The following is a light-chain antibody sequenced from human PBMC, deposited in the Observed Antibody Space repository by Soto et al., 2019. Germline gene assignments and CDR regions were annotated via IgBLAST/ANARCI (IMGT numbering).Light chain of an antibody. V-gene: IGLV2-14*01. Sequence: QSALPQPAAVSGSPGQSITISFTGTSSDVGGYNYVSWYQQHSGKGPKLMIYEVNDRPSGVSNRFSGSKSGNTASLTISGLQPEDEADYYCSSYTIRSTYVFGTGTKLTVL. CDR2: EVN. CDR1: SSDVGGYNY. J-gene: IGLJ1*01. CDR3: SSYTIRSTYV.